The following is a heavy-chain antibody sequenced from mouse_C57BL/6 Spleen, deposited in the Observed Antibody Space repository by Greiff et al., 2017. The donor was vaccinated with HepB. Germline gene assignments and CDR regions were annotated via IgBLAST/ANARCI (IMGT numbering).Heavy chain of an antibody. CDR3: ARRGLYDYNFAY. D-gene: IGHD2-4*01. V-gene: IGHV1-54*01. CDR1: GYAFTNYL. Sequence: QVQLQQSGAELVRPGTSVKVSCKASGYAFTNYLIEWVKQRPGQGLEWIGVINPGSGGTNYNEKFKGKATLTADKSSSTAYMQLSSLTSEDSAVYFCARRGLYDYNFAYWGQGTLVTVSA. J-gene: IGHJ3*01. CDR2: INPGSGGT.